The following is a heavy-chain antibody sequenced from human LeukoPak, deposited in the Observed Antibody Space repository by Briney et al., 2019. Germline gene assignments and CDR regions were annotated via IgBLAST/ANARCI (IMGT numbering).Heavy chain of an antibody. D-gene: IGHD1-26*01. CDR2: IKQDGSEK. Sequence: GGSLRLSCAASGFTFSSYWMSWVRQAPGKGLEWVANIKQDGSEKYYVDSVKGRFTISRDNAKNSLYLQMNSLRAEDTAVYYCARDKYSGSFSFDYWGQGTLVTVSS. CDR1: GFTFSSYW. J-gene: IGHJ4*02. V-gene: IGHV3-7*01. CDR3: ARDKYSGSFSFDY.